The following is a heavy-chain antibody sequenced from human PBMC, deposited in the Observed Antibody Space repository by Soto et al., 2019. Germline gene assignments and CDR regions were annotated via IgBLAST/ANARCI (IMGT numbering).Heavy chain of an antibody. Sequence: SVKVSCKASGGTFSSYAISWVRQAPGQGLEWMGGIIPIFGTANYAQKFQGRVTITADESTSTAYMELSSLRSEDTAVYYCARSVDIVATIIYYYYGMDVWGQGTTVT. CDR3: ARSVDIVATIIYYYYGMDV. D-gene: IGHD5-12*01. J-gene: IGHJ6*02. CDR2: IIPIFGTA. CDR1: GGTFSSYA. V-gene: IGHV1-69*13.